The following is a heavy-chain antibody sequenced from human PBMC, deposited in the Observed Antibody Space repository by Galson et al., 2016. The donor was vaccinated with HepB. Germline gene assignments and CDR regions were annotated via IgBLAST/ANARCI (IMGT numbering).Heavy chain of an antibody. CDR2: VSHSGDS. D-gene: IGHD2-21*01. J-gene: IGHJ4*02. Sequence: ETLSLTCTFHGVSLSDYYWSWIRQSPGKGLEWIGAVSHSGDSKYITSLRSRLTMSVDTSKNHFSLNLKSVTAADTAVYYCRLAYCNPDCTDHWGQGPLVTVSS. V-gene: IGHV4-34*01. CDR1: GVSLSDYY. CDR3: RLAYCNPDCTDH.